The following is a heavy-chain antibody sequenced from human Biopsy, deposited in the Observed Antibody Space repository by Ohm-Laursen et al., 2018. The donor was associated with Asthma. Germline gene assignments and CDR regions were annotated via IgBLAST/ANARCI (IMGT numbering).Heavy chain of an antibody. V-gene: IGHV1-3*04. CDR2: VNTGNGDT. Sequence: SVKVSCKASGYNFISFAIHWVRQAPGQRLEWMGWVNTGNGDTKYSQKFQGRVTITRDTSASTAYMELRSLRSEDTATYYCARTYYDFLTGQVKDVFGVWGQGTIVTVSS. CDR3: ARTYYDFLTGQVKDVFGV. CDR1: GYNFISFA. D-gene: IGHD3-9*01. J-gene: IGHJ3*01.